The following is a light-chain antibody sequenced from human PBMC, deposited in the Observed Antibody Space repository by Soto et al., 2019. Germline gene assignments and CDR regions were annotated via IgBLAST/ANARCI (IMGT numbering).Light chain of an antibody. CDR2: DAS. CDR3: QQYNHWIPWT. Sequence: ILMTQSPATLSVSPGERATLSCRASQSVSNNLAWYQQKPGQAPRLLIYDASTRATGIPARFSGSGSGTEFTLTISGLQSEDFAVYYSQQYNHWIPWTFGQGTKVEIK. J-gene: IGKJ1*01. V-gene: IGKV3-15*01. CDR1: QSVSNN.